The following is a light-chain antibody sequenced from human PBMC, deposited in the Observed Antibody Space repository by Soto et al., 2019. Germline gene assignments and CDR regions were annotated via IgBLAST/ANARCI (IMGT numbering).Light chain of an antibody. V-gene: IGLV1-44*01. CDR3: AASDESLNGPV. Sequence: QSVLTQPPSASGTPGQRVTISCSGSSSNIGSGVVNWYQQLPGTAPKLLIYSNNQWPSGVPDRFSGSKSGTSASLAISGLQSEDEADYYCAASDESLNGPVFGTGTKLTVL. J-gene: IGLJ1*01. CDR2: SNN. CDR1: SSNIGSGV.